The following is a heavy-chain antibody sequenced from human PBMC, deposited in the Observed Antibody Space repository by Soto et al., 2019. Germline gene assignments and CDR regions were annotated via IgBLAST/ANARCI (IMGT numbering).Heavy chain of an antibody. V-gene: IGHV3-23*01. CDR3: ARNHGGESGNFIFDN. D-gene: IGHD3-16*01. J-gene: IGHJ4*02. CDR2: ISGAGGFT. CDR1: GFSFSSVA. Sequence: ALGLSCEASGFSFSSVAMTWVRQAPGKGLEWVSHISGAGGFTIYADSVKGRVTVSRDNSKNTVYLQMNSLRAEDTAVYHCARNHGGESGNFIFDNWGQGTPVTVSS.